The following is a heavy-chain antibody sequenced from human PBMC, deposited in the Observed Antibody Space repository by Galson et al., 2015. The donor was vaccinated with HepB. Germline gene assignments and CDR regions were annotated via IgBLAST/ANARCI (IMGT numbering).Heavy chain of an antibody. Sequence: SVKVSCKVSGYTLTELSMHWVRQAPGKGLEWMGGFDPEDGETIYAQKFQGRVTMTEDTSTDTAYMELSSLRSEDTAVYYCATASSGWTAVGFDYWGQGTLVTVSS. D-gene: IGHD6-19*01. CDR2: FDPEDGET. V-gene: IGHV1-24*01. CDR1: GYTLTELS. CDR3: ATASSGWTAVGFDY. J-gene: IGHJ4*02.